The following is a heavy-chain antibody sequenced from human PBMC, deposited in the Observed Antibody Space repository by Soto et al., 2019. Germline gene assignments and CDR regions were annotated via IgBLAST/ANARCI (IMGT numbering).Heavy chain of an antibody. CDR2: INHSGST. J-gene: IGHJ5*02. Sequence: PSDTLSLTCAVYGGSFSGYYWSWIRQPPGKGLEWIGEINHSGSTNYNPSLKSRVTISVDTSKNQFSLKLSSVTAADTAVYYCARGGEYCSGGSCFKNWFDPWGQGTLVTVSS. D-gene: IGHD2-15*01. V-gene: IGHV4-34*01. CDR3: ARGGEYCSGGSCFKNWFDP. CDR1: GGSFSGYY.